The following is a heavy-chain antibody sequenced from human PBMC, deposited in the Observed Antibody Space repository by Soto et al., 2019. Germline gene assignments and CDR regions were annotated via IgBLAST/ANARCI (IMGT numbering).Heavy chain of an antibody. D-gene: IGHD5-12*01. Sequence: EVQLVESGGGLVKPGGSLRVSCAASGFTFSTAWMTWVRQTPGKGLEWVGIIKRKSDGGTIHYAAPVTGRFTISRDDSKDTLYLQMNSLKTEDTAVYYCATISGYDTSWDHWGQGTLVTVSS. V-gene: IGHV3-15*01. J-gene: IGHJ4*02. CDR2: IKRKSDGGTI. CDR1: GFTFSTAW. CDR3: ATISGYDTSWDH.